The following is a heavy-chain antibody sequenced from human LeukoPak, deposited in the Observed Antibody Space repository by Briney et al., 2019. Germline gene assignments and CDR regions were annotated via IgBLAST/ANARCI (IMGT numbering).Heavy chain of an antibody. J-gene: IGHJ4*02. CDR1: GGSINSTSNY. CDR3: ARSSYGSGSYYADY. CDR2: IYYSGST. V-gene: IGHV4-39*07. Sequence: SETLSLTCTVSGGSINSTSNYWGWIRQPPGKGLEWIGSIYYSGSTSYNPSLKSRVTISVDTSKNQFSLKLSSVTAADTAVYYCARSSYGSGSYYADYWGQGTLVTVSS. D-gene: IGHD3-10*01.